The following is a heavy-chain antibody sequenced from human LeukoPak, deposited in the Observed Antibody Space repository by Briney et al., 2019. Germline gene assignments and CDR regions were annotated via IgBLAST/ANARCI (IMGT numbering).Heavy chain of an antibody. CDR2: IYSGGST. Sequence: GGSLRLSCAASGFTVSSNYMSWVRQAPGKGLEWVSVIYSGGSTYYADSVKGRFTISRDNSKNTLCLQMNSLRAEDTAVYYCARDRINYGDSLYYYYGMDVWGQGTTVTVSS. CDR1: GFTVSSNY. V-gene: IGHV3-66*01. CDR3: ARDRINYGDSLYYYYGMDV. D-gene: IGHD4-17*01. J-gene: IGHJ6*02.